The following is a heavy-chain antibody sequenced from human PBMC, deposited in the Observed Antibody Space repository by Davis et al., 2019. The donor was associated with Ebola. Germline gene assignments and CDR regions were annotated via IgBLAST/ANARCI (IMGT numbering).Heavy chain of an antibody. Sequence: GESLKISCAASGFTFSRYWMHWVRQAPGKGPVYVSRISSDGGITSYADSVKGRFTISRDNAKSTLYLQMNSLTAEDTAVYYCVRTTYGAPEYWGQGTLVTVSS. V-gene: IGHV3-74*01. CDR1: GFTFSRYW. CDR3: VRTTYGAPEY. D-gene: IGHD4-17*01. J-gene: IGHJ4*02. CDR2: ISSDGGIT.